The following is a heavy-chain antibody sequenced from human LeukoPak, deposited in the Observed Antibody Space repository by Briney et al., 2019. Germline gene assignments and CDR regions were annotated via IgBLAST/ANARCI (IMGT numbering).Heavy chain of an antibody. CDR2: ISYDGSNK. D-gene: IGHD1-1*01. J-gene: IGHJ4*02. CDR1: GFTFSSYA. Sequence: GGSLRLSCAVSGFTFSSYAMHWVRQAPGKGLEWVALISYDGSNKYYADSVKGRFTISRENSKNKLYLQMNSLRGEDTAVYYCAKVGDNWDFDYWGQGTLVTVSS. CDR3: AKVGDNWDFDY. V-gene: IGHV3-30*18.